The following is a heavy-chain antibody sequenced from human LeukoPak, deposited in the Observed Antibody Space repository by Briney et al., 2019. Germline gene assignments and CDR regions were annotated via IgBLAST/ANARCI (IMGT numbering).Heavy chain of an antibody. V-gene: IGHV3-23*01. D-gene: IGHD1-26*01. CDR1: GFSFSNYA. Sequence: QPGGSLRLACAASGFSFSNYAMSWVRQAPGKGLEWVSAISGGGIRTYYADSVKGRFTISRDNAKNSLYLQMNSLRAEDTAVYYCARQTYSGSYVFDYWGQGTLVTVSS. CDR2: ISGGGIRT. J-gene: IGHJ4*02. CDR3: ARQTYSGSYVFDY.